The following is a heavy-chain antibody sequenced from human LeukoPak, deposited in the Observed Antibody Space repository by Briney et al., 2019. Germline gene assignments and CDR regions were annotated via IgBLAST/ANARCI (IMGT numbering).Heavy chain of an antibody. V-gene: IGHV1-69*04. Sequence: SVKVSCKASGDTFSSYAISWVRQAPGQGLEWMGRIIPILGIANYAQKFQGRVTITADKSTSTAYMELSSLRSEDTAVYYCAKQIRGNSGFLDLDYWGQGTLVTVSS. CDR2: IIPILGIA. D-gene: IGHD3-3*01. CDR1: GDTFSSYA. J-gene: IGHJ4*02. CDR3: AKQIRGNSGFLDLDY.